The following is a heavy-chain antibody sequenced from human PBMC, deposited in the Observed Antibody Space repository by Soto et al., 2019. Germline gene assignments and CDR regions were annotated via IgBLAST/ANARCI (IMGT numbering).Heavy chain of an antibody. Sequence: AASVKVSCKASGGTFSSYAISWVRQAPGQGLEWMGGIIPIFGTANYAQKFQGRVTITADKSTSTAYMELSSLRSEDTAVYYCARAVYYDSSGYYSYLDYWGQGTLVTVSS. CDR3: ARAVYYDSSGYYSYLDY. J-gene: IGHJ4*02. CDR2: IIPIFGTA. D-gene: IGHD3-22*01. CDR1: GGTFSSYA. V-gene: IGHV1-69*06.